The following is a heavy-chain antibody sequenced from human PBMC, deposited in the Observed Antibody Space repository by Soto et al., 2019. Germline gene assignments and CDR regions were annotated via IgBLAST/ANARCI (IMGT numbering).Heavy chain of an antibody. D-gene: IGHD3-22*01. Sequence: QLGGSLRLSCAASGFTFSSYGMHWVRQAPGKGLEWVALISYDGTNKYYADSVKGRFTISRDNSKNTLYLQMNSLRAEDTAVYYCAKDRNFYYYDSSGYLNYWGQGTLVTVSS. V-gene: IGHV3-30*18. CDR1: GFTFSSYG. CDR3: AKDRNFYYYDSSGYLNY. J-gene: IGHJ4*02. CDR2: ISYDGTNK.